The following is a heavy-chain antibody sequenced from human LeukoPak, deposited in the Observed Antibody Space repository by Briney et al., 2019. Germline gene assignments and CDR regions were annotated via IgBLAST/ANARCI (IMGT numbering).Heavy chain of an antibody. V-gene: IGHV4-61*02. CDR2: IYTSGST. D-gene: IGHD3-3*01. CDR3: ARVFRPSLTVFIIRGAFDI. Sequence: SQTLSLTFIVSGGSISSGSYYWSWIRQPAGKGLEWIGRIYTSGSTNYNPSLKSRVTISVDTSKNQFSLKLSSVTAADTAVYYCARVFRPSLTVFIIRGAFDIWGQGTMVTVSS. CDR1: GGSISSGSYY. J-gene: IGHJ3*02.